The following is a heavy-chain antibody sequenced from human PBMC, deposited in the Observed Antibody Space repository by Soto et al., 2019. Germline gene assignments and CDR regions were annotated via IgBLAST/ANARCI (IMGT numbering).Heavy chain of an antibody. CDR2: MNPNSGNT. D-gene: IGHD4-17*01. Sequence: VRLVQSGAEVKKPVASVKVSCKASGYTFTSYDINWVRQSTGQVFDYLGWMNPNSGNTGYVKKFQGRVTMTRDTSMSTAYMELSSLPSEATAVYYCARGIKYGDYSRLFDPWGPGTLVTVAS. CDR1: GYTFTSYD. J-gene: IGHJ5*02. V-gene: IGHV1-8*01. CDR3: ARGIKYGDYSRLFDP.